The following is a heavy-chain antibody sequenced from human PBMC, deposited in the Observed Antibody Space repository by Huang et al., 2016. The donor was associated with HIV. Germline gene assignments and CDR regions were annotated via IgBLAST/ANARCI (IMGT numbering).Heavy chain of an antibody. CDR1: GSNFTSYG. D-gene: IGHD3-22*01. CDR2: ISIYNGNT. CDR3: ARDLPFFYYESRGWDL. J-gene: IGHJ5*02. Sequence: QVRLVQSGAEVKKPGASAKVSCKASGSNFTSYGFSWVRQAPGQGLEWRGWISIYNGNTNYAQKLQGRVTMTADTSTSTAYMELRNLKSDDAAMFYCARDLPFFYYESRGWDLWGQGTLVTVSS. V-gene: IGHV1-18*01.